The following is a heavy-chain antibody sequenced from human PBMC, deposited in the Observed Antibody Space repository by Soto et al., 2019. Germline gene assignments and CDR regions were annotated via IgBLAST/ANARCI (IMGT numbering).Heavy chain of an antibody. V-gene: IGHV1-18*01. CDR1: GYTFTGYG. D-gene: IGHD2-2*01. CDR3: ARDQVPLRYCSSTSCYRPNWFDP. J-gene: IGHJ5*02. Sequence: ASVKVSCKASGYTFTGYGISWVRQAPGQGLEWMGWISAYNGNTDYAQKLQGRVTMTTDTSTSTAYMELRSLRSDDTAVYYCARDQVPLRYCSSTSCYRPNWFDPWGQGTLVTVSS. CDR2: ISAYNGNT.